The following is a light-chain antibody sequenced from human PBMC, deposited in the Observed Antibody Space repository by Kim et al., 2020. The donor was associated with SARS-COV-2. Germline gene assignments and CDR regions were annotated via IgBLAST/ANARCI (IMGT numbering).Light chain of an antibody. CDR1: QDIRSA. V-gene: IGKV1-13*02. J-gene: IGKJ1*01. CDR2: DAS. CDR3: QQFSTYPWT. Sequence: ASVGDRVTITCRASQDIRSAVVWYQQKPGKAPYLLISDASNLQSGVPSSFGGSGSGRAFTLTINGLQPEDFATYYCQQFSTYPWTFGQGTKVDIK.